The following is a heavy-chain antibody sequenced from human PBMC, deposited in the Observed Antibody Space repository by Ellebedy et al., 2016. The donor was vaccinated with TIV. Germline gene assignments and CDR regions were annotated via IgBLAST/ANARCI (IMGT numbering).Heavy chain of an antibody. CDR2: IYHSGST. CDR1: GGSISSSNW. V-gene: IGHV4-4*02. D-gene: IGHD1-26*01. CDR3: ARDLYSGSSRPLYYFDY. J-gene: IGHJ4*02. Sequence: SETLSLTCAVSGGSISSSNWWSWVRQPPGKGLEWIGEIYHSGSTNYNPSLKSRVTISADTSKNQFSLRLSSVTAADTAVYYCARDLYSGSSRPLYYFDYWGQGTLVTVSS.